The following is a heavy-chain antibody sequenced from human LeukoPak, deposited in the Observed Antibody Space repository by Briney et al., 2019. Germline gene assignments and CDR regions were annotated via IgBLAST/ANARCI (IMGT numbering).Heavy chain of an antibody. CDR3: ARDGDSSSSNWFVP. Sequence: SETLSLTCSVSGGSISSGRYYWSWIRQPPGKGLEWIGYINQSGNTYYNPALKSRVTISLDRSKNQFSVKLSSVTAADTAVYYCARDGDSSSSNWFVPWGQGTLVTVSS. J-gene: IGHJ5*02. V-gene: IGHV4-30-2*01. D-gene: IGHD6-13*01. CDR2: INQSGNT. CDR1: GGSISSGRYY.